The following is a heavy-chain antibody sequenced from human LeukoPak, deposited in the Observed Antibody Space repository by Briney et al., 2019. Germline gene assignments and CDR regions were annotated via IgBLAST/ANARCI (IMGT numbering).Heavy chain of an antibody. CDR3: AKNYGSGSLVKYYYYMDV. CDR1: GFTFTNYA. D-gene: IGHD3-10*01. J-gene: IGHJ6*03. V-gene: IGHV3-23*01. Sequence: GGSLRLSCAASGFTFTNYAMSWVRQSPKKGLEWVSVISASGGSTNYADSVKGRFTISRDNSKNTLYLQMNSLRAEGSAVYYCAKNYGSGSLVKYYYYMDVWGKGTTVTVSS. CDR2: ISASGGST.